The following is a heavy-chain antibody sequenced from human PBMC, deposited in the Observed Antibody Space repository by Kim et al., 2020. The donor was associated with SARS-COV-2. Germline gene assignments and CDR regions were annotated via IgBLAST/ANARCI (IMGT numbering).Heavy chain of an antibody. D-gene: IGHD2-21*02. CDR3: ARDPTGYCGGDCYHYFDY. CDR2: ISSSSSYI. J-gene: IGHJ4*02. Sequence: GGSLRLSCAASGFTFSSYSMNWVRQAPGKGLEWVSSISSSSSYIYYADSVKGRFTISRDNAKNSLYLQMNSLRAEDTAVYYCARDPTGYCGGDCYHYFDYWGQGTLVTVSS. CDR1: GFTFSSYS. V-gene: IGHV3-21*01.